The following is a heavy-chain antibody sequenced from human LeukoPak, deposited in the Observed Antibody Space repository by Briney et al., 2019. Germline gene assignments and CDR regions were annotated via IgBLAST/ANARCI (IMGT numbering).Heavy chain of an antibody. J-gene: IGHJ4*02. CDR1: GGSINSGSYY. D-gene: IGHD3-22*01. CDR3: ASSAYYYDCNGYYGTFYLDY. V-gene: IGHV4-61*09. CDR2: IYTSGST. Sequence: SQTLSLTCAVSGGSINSGSYYWNWIRQPAGKGLEWIGHIYTSGSTNYNPSLKSRVSISMDASRNLFSLKLTSVTAADTAMYYCASSAYYYDCNGYYGTFYLDYWGQGTLVTVSS.